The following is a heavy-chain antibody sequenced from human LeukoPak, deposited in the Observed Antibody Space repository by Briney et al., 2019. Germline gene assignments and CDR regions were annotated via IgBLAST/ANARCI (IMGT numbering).Heavy chain of an antibody. J-gene: IGHJ4*02. Sequence: GGSLRLSCATSGFTFSSYGMHWVRQAPGKGLEWVTFIQFDGSNTYYADSVKGRFTISRDNSKNTLYLQMNSLRAEDTAVYYCAVNSGSYRGFPYWGQGTLDTVSS. CDR3: AVNSGSYRGFPY. CDR2: IQFDGSNT. CDR1: GFTFSSYG. V-gene: IGHV3-30*02. D-gene: IGHD1-26*01.